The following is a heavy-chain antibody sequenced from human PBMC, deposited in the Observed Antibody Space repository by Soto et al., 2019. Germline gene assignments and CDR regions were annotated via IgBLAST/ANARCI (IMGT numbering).Heavy chain of an antibody. Sequence: GGSLRLSCEVSGFTFSSNAMSWVRQAPGKGLEWVSGISGGSGGSTYYAETVKGRFTISRDNSKNTLYLQMSSLRAEDTAVYYCARGTLVVVTGPFDYWGQGTLVTVSS. CDR3: ARGTLVVVTGPFDY. D-gene: IGHD2-21*02. J-gene: IGHJ4*02. V-gene: IGHV3-23*01. CDR2: ISGGSGGST. CDR1: GFTFSSNA.